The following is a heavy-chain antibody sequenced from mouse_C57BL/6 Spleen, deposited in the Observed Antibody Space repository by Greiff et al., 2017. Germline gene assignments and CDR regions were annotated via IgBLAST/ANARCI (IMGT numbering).Heavy chain of an antibody. CDR2: IHPNSGST. CDR1: GYTFTSYW. CDR3: ARDPNYYGSSGAD. V-gene: IGHV1-64*01. D-gene: IGHD1-1*01. Sequence: QVQLQQPGAELVKPGASVKLSCKASGYTFTSYWMHWVKQRPGQGLEWIGMIHPNSGSTNYNEKFKSKATLTVDKSSSTAYMQLSSLTSEDSAVYYCARDPNYYGSSGADWGQGTLVTVSA. J-gene: IGHJ3*01.